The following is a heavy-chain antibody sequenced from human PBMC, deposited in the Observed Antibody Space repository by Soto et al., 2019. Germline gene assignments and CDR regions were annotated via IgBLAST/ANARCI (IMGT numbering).Heavy chain of an antibody. CDR1: GFTFSDYY. CDR2: ISSSSSYT. D-gene: IGHD1-26*01. J-gene: IGHJ5*02. CDR3: ARDMGGSRRNPLLFDP. V-gene: IGHV3-11*06. Sequence: PGGSLRLSCAASGFTFSDYYMSWIRQAPGKGLEWVSYISSSSSYTNYADSVKGRFTISRDNAKNSLYLQMNSLRAEDTAVYYCARDMGGSRRNPLLFDPWGQGTLVTVSS.